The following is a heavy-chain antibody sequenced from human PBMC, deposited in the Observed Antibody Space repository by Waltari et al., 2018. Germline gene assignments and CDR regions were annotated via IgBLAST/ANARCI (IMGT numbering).Heavy chain of an antibody. V-gene: IGHV3-30-3*01. J-gene: IGHJ4*02. CDR2: ISYDGFSK. Sequence: PLVESGGGVVQPGRSLRLSCEAPGYTFSNHKIHWVRRTPGKGLEWVAAISYDGFSKYYADSVKGRFTIAADTSKTTVNLQLNSLTNEDTAVYYCAREGGTSGYSGFFDTWGPGTQVTVSS. CDR3: AREGGTSGYSGFFDT. CDR1: GYTFSNHK. D-gene: IGHD6-25*01.